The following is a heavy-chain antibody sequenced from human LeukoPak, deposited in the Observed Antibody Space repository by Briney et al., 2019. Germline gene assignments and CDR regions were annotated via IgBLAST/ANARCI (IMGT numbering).Heavy chain of an antibody. CDR3: VRHHRQWLPPNWFDP. Sequence: PSETLSLTCAVYGGSFSDYYWTWIRQPPGKGLEWIGEINHSGSTNCNPSLKSRVTISVDTSKNQFSLKLNSVTAADTAVYYCVRHHRQWLPPNWFDPWGQGTLVTVSS. CDR2: INHSGST. V-gene: IGHV4-34*01. CDR1: GGSFSDYY. J-gene: IGHJ5*02. D-gene: IGHD6-19*01.